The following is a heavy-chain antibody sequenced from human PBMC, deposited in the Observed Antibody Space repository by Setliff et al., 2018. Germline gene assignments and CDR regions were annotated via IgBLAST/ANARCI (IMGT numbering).Heavy chain of an antibody. J-gene: IGHJ5*02. V-gene: IGHV4-61*02. Sequence: PSETLSLTCSVSGDSINSGTYYWSWFRQSAGKGLEWIGRIYTGGSTNYNPSLKSRVTISLDTSKNHFSLTLTSVTAADTAVYYCARGRGLEWLPESWFDPWGQGTRVTVS. D-gene: IGHD3-3*01. CDR1: GDSINSGTYY. CDR2: IYTGGST. CDR3: ARGRGLEWLPESWFDP.